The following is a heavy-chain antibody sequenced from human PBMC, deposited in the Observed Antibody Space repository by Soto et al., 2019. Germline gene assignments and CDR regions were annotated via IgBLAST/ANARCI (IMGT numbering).Heavy chain of an antibody. CDR2: ISGSGGST. J-gene: IGHJ6*02. V-gene: IGHV3-23*01. CDR3: AKERDYYDSSGPLGV. D-gene: IGHD3-22*01. Sequence: HPGGSLRLSCAASGFTFSSYAMSWVRQAPGKGLEWVSAISGSGGSTYYADSVKGRFTISRDNPKNTLYLQMNSLRAEDTAVYYCAKERDYYDSSGPLGVWGQGTTVTVYS. CDR1: GFTFSSYA.